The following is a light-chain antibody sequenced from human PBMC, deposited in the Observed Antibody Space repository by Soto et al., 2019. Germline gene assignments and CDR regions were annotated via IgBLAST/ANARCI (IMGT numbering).Light chain of an antibody. CDR3: QKYDKWPRK. V-gene: IGKV3-11*01. CDR2: DAS. J-gene: IGKJ1*01. Sequence: IVLTQSPGTLSLSAGERASLSGMDSQSLGRYLAWSQQKPGQAPRLLIYDASHRATGIPVRFSGSGSGTEFTLTISNLQPEDFAVYHCQKYDKWPRKFGQGNKGDIK. CDR1: QSLGRY.